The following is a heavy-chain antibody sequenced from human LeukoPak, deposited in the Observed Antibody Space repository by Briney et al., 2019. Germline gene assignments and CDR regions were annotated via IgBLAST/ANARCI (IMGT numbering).Heavy chain of an antibody. Sequence: SETLSLTCTVSGGSISSGGYYWSWIRQHPGKGLEWIGYIYYSGSTYYNPSLKSRVTISVDRSKNQFSLKLSSVTAADTAVYYCAREGGDGFGRYYFDYWGQGTLVTVSS. CDR3: AREGGDGFGRYYFDY. J-gene: IGHJ4*02. D-gene: IGHD5-24*01. V-gene: IGHV4-31*03. CDR1: GGSISSGGYY. CDR2: IYYSGST.